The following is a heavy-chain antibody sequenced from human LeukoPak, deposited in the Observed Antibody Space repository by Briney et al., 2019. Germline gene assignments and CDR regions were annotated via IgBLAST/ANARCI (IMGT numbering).Heavy chain of an antibody. CDR1: GYTFTSYD. Sequence: ASVKVSCKASGYTFTSYDINWVRQATGQGLEWMGWMNPNSGNTGYAQKFQGRVTMTRNTSISTAYMELSRLRSDDTAVYYCARAPYYYDSSGSYYYYYGMDVWGQGTTVTVSS. J-gene: IGHJ6*02. CDR3: ARAPYYYDSSGSYYYYYGMDV. D-gene: IGHD3-22*01. CDR2: MNPNSGNT. V-gene: IGHV1-8*01.